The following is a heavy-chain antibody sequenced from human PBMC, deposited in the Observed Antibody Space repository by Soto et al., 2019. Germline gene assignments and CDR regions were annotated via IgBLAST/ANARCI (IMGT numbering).Heavy chain of an antibody. D-gene: IGHD3-10*01. CDR1: GFSFSSYW. CDR3: ARGAGSYFRRVVGAFDI. CDR2: IKQDGSEK. Sequence: PVGSLRLSCTASGFSFSSYWMSWVRQAPGKGLEWVANIKQDGSEKYYVDFVKGRFTISRDNAKNSLYLRMNSLRAEDTAVYCCARGAGSYFRRVVGAFDIWGQGTMVTVSS. V-gene: IGHV3-7*04. J-gene: IGHJ3*02.